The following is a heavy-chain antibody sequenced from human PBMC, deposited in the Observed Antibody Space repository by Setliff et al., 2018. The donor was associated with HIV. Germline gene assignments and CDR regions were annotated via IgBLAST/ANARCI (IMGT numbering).Heavy chain of an antibody. J-gene: IGHJ3*02. D-gene: IGHD1-1*01. Sequence: SETLSLTCSVSGGSISSGSYYWSWIRQPPGKGLEWIGSIFYSGITYYNPSLKSRVTISVDTSKNQFSLNLTSVTAADTAVYYCARRGLDTTLVDAFDIWGQGTMVTVSS. CDR3: ARRGLDTTLVDAFDI. CDR2: IFYSGIT. CDR1: GGSISSGSYY. V-gene: IGHV4-39*07.